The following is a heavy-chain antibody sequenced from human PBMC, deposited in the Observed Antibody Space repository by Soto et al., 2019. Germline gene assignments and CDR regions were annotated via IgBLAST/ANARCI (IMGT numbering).Heavy chain of an antibody. CDR1: GFTFSSYS. D-gene: IGHD1-1*01. CDR2: ISSSSSTI. V-gene: IGHV3-48*01. J-gene: IGHJ6*02. CDR3: ARVAREVPAYYYYGMDV. Sequence: PGGSLRLSCAASGFTFSSYSMNWVRQAPGKGLEWVSYISSSSSTIYYADSVKGRFTISRDNAKNSLYLQMNSLRAEDTAVYYCARVAREVPAYYYYGMDVWGQGTTVTVSS.